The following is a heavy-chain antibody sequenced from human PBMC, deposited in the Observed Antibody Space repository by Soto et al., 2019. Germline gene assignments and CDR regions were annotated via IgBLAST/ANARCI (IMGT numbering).Heavy chain of an antibody. D-gene: IGHD3-3*01. J-gene: IGHJ3*02. CDR3: AGRTITIFGVVISHDAFDI. Sequence: SEALSLTCTVSGGSISSYYWSWIRQPPGKGLEWIGYIYYSGSTNYNPSLKSRVTISVDTSKNQFSLKLSSVTAADTAVYYCAGRTITIFGVVISHDAFDIWGQGSTVTVSS. CDR2: IYYSGST. CDR1: GGSISSYY. V-gene: IGHV4-59*01.